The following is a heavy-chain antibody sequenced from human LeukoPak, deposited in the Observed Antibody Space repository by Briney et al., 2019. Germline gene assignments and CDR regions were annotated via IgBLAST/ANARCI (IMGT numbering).Heavy chain of an antibody. CDR2: IFPILGIA. CDR1: GYTLSPYG. Sequence: SVKVSCKASGYTLSPYGLSWVRQAPRQPREWMGRIFPILGIANYAQKLQGRVTITADKSTSTAYVELSSLRSEDTAVYYCARDTYYYDSSGYCDYWGQGTLVTVSS. D-gene: IGHD3-22*01. CDR3: ARDTYYYDSSGYCDY. V-gene: IGHV1-69*04. J-gene: IGHJ4*02.